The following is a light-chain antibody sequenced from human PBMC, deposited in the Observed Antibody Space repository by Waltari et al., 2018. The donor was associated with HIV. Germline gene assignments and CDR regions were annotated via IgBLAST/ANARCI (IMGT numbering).Light chain of an antibody. CDR3: LQNLRVPLS. V-gene: IGKV3-15*01. J-gene: IGKJ3*01. Sequence: EIVMTQSPATLSVSPGERATLSCRASQSVSSNLAWYQQKPGQAPRLLIYGASTRATGIPARFSCSGSGTEFTLTISSVQPEDFATYYCLQNLRVPLSFGPGTKVDI. CDR2: GAS. CDR1: QSVSSN.